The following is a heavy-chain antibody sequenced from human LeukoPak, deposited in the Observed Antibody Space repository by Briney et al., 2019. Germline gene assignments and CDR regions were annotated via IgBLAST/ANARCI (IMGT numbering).Heavy chain of an antibody. CDR1: GFTFSDYY. CDR2: ISSSGSTI. CDR3: ARGGLQRFLEWSPLGGYYYYGMDV. D-gene: IGHD3-3*01. V-gene: IGHV3-11*01. J-gene: IGHJ6*02. Sequence: GGSLRLSCAASGFTFSDYYMSWIRQAPGKGLEWVSYISSSGSTIYYADSVKGRFTISRDNAKNSLYLQMNSLRAEDTAVYYCARGGLQRFLEWSPLGGYYYYGMDVWGQGTTVTVSS.